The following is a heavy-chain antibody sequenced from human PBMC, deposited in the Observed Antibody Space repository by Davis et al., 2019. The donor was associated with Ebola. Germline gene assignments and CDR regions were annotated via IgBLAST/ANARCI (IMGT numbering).Heavy chain of an antibody. J-gene: IGHJ4*02. D-gene: IGHD2-15*01. V-gene: IGHV1-69*13. CDR1: GGSFSSYG. Sequence: SVKVSCKSSGGSFSSYGISWVRQAPGQGLEWMGGIIPVFGTINHAQRFQGRVTFTADESTRTVYMDLSSLKPEDTAVYYCARGASAVMAAKKWGFDYWGQGTLVSVSS. CDR3: ARGASAVMAAKKWGFDY. CDR2: IIPVFGTI.